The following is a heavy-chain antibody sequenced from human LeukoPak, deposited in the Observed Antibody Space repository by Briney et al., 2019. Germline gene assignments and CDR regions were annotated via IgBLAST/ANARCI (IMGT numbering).Heavy chain of an antibody. Sequence: PSETLSLTCTVSGSSVRRYYSRWLRQSPGKGLEWIGYSHYSGSANFNPSLKSRVSISVDTSKNQFSLNLRSLTAADTAVYYWAGGGYCSSASCHAPLFDWWGPGILVTVSS. D-gene: IGHD2-2*01. CDR1: GSSVRRYY. V-gene: IGHV4-59*02. CDR3: AGGGYCSSASCHAPLFDW. CDR2: SHYSGSA. J-gene: IGHJ4*02.